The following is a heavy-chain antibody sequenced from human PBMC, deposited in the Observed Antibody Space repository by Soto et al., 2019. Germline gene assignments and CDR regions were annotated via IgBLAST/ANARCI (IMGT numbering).Heavy chain of an antibody. CDR3: VRSKGGYSYGTPFDY. J-gene: IGHJ4*02. CDR1: GFTFDDYA. Sequence: GGSMRLSCAASGFTFDDYAMYWVRQVLGKGLEWVSSIGRNSGNIGYADSVKGRFTTSRDNAENSLYLQMNSLRPEDTALYYCVRSKGGYSYGTPFDYWGQGTLVTVSS. D-gene: IGHD5-18*01. CDR2: IGRNSGNI. V-gene: IGHV3-9*01.